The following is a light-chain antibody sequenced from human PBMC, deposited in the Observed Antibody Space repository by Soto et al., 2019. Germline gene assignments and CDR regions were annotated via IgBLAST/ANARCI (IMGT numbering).Light chain of an antibody. CDR2: QVT. V-gene: IGLV2-14*01. Sequence: QSALAQPASMSWSPGQSITISCTASGSDSATFSFLSWDQQYPGKAPKLLIYQVTSRASGVSHRFSGSKSGNTAALTISGLQPEDEAEYYCNSYSSTSFYVFGTGTKVTV. J-gene: IGLJ1*01. CDR1: GSDSATFSF. CDR3: NSYSSTSFYV.